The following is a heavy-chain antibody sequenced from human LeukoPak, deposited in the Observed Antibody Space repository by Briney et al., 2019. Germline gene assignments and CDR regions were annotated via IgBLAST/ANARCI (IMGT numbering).Heavy chain of an antibody. Sequence: PGGSLRLSCAASGFTFSSYSMNWVRQAPGKGLEWVANIKHDGSEKYHVDSVKGRFTISRDNAKNSLYLQMNSLRAEDTAVYYCARVRFSYGGEAFDSWGQGTLVTVSS. CDR3: ARVRFSYGGEAFDS. CDR2: IKHDGSEK. J-gene: IGHJ4*02. D-gene: IGHD5-18*01. CDR1: GFTFSSYS. V-gene: IGHV3-7*01.